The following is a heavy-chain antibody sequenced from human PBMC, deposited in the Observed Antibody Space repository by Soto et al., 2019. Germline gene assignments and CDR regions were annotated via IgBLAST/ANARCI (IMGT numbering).Heavy chain of an antibody. J-gene: IGHJ4*02. V-gene: IGHV3-23*01. CDR1: GFTFSNYG. Sequence: GGSLRLSCAASGFTFSNYGMGWVRQAPGKGLEWVSGISSGGGNKYGADSVKGRFTISRDNSRNTLYLEMNSLRAEDTAVYYCAKDPIGSGFFRFDDWGQGTLVTVSS. D-gene: IGHD6-19*01. CDR2: ISSGGGNK. CDR3: AKDPIGSGFFRFDD.